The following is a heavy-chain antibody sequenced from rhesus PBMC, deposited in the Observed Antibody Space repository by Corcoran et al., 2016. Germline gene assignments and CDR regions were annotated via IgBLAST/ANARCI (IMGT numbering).Heavy chain of an antibody. V-gene: IGHV4-173*01. J-gene: IGHJ2*01. CDR2: ISGSDGRT. CDR1: GTSINYIY. CDR3: ATSVYTGWYFDI. D-gene: IGHD3-3*01. Sequence: QVRLQESGPGLVKPSETLPLTCVVSGTSINYIYWSWIRQLPGKGLEWIGRISGSDGRTDDTPALESRVTIAADTANQQFSLNLSSVTAADTALYYCATSVYTGWYFDIWGPGTPVTISS.